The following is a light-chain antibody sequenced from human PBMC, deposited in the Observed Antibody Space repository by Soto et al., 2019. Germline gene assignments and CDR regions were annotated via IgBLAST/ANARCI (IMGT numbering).Light chain of an antibody. J-gene: IGKJ1*01. CDR3: QQYNTYPWT. V-gene: IGKV1-5*03. CDR1: QSIRSW. Sequence: DIQMTQSPSTLSASVGDRVTITCRASQSIRSWLAWYQQKPGKAPKLLIYKTSSLQSGVPSRFRGAESGTEFTITISSLQTENFATYFCQQYNTYPWTFGHGTKVEVK. CDR2: KTS.